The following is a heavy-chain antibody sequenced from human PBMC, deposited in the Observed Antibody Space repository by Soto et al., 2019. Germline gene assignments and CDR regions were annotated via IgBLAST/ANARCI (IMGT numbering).Heavy chain of an antibody. Sequence: ASVKVSCKASGYTFSNYGIHWVRQAPGQRLEWMGWINAGNGNTKYSQNFQDRLTITRDTSATTAYMDLSSLRSEDTSVFYCARSGYSSGWYHWYFDLWGRGTLVTVSS. CDR3: ARSGYSSGWYHWYFDL. CDR2: INAGNGNT. CDR1: GYTFSNYG. J-gene: IGHJ2*01. V-gene: IGHV1-3*01. D-gene: IGHD6-19*01.